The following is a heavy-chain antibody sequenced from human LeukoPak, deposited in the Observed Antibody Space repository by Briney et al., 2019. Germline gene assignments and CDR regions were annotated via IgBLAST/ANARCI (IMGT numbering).Heavy chain of an antibody. Sequence: ASVRVSCKASGYTFTSYDINWVRQAAGQGLEWMGWMNPNSGNTGYAQTFQGRVTMTRNTSITTAYMELGSLTSEDTAVYYCARRSDSGCYHLPHWGQGTLVTVSS. J-gene: IGHJ4*02. V-gene: IGHV1-8*01. CDR3: ARRSDSGCYHLPH. D-gene: IGHD3-10*01. CDR1: GYTFTSYD. CDR2: MNPNSGNT.